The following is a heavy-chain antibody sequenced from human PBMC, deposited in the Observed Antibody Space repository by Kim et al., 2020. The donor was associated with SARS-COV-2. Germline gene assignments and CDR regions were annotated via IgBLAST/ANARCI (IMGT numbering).Heavy chain of an antibody. V-gene: IGHV3-30-3*01. CDR1: GFTFSRYA. J-gene: IGHJ3*02. Sequence: GGSLRLSCAASGFTFSRYAMHWVRQAPGKGLEWVAFISYDGNNEYYADSVKGRFTISRDNSNNMLYLQMDSLRTDDTAFYFCTREGSYDVLTGYYETPFDIWGQGTMVTVSS. CDR3: TREGSYDVLTGYYETPFDI. CDR2: ISYDGNNE. D-gene: IGHD3-9*01.